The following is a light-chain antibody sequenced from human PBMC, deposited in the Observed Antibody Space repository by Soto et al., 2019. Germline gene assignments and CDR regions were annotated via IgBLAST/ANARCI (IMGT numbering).Light chain of an antibody. CDR3: SSYTSSSTLVV. J-gene: IGLJ2*01. Sequence: QSALTQPASVSGSPGQSITISCTGTSGDIGSYNRVSWYQHHPGKAPKLMIFEVSNRPSGVSNRFSGSKSGNTASLTISGLQAEDEADYYCSSYTSSSTLVVFGGGTKLTVL. V-gene: IGLV2-14*01. CDR1: SGDIGSYNR. CDR2: EVS.